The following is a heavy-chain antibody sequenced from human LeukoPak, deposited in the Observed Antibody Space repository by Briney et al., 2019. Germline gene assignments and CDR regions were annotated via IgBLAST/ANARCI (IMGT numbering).Heavy chain of an antibody. V-gene: IGHV3-23*01. CDR1: GFTFSSYA. CDR2: ISGSGGST. Sequence: GGSLRLSCAASGFTFSSYAVSWVRQAPGKGLEWVSAISGSGGSTYYADSAKGRFTISRDNSKNTLYLQMNSLRAEDTAVYYYASPGGDYYDSSGSDNWFDPWGQGTLVTVSS. D-gene: IGHD3-22*01. J-gene: IGHJ5*02. CDR3: ASPGGDYYDSSGSDNWFDP.